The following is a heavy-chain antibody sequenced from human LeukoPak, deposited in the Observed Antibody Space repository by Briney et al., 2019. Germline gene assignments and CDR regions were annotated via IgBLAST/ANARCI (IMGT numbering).Heavy chain of an antibody. Sequence: SETLSLTCTVSGGSISSHYWSWIRQPPGKGLEWIGYIYYSGSTNYNPSLKSRVTISVDTSKNQFSLKLSSVTAADTAVYYCARDTPNGADFDIWGQGTMVTVSS. CDR1: GGSISSHY. D-gene: IGHD7-27*01. J-gene: IGHJ3*02. V-gene: IGHV4-59*11. CDR3: ARDTPNGADFDI. CDR2: IYYSGST.